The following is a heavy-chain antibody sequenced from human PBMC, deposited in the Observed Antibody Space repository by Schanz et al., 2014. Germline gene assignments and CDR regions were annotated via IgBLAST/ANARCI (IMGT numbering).Heavy chain of an antibody. CDR2: ISSSGTTI. V-gene: IGHV3-48*04. CDR3: ARDRGYCSGGSCLTFDY. CDR1: GFAFSSYS. Sequence: QLVGSGGGLIQPGGSLRLSCTASGFAFSSYSMNWVRQAPGKGLEWVSYISSSGTTIYYADSVKGRFTISRDNAKNSLYLQMNSLRAEDTAVFYCARDRGYCSGGSCLTFDYWGQGTPVTVSS. D-gene: IGHD2-15*01. J-gene: IGHJ4*02.